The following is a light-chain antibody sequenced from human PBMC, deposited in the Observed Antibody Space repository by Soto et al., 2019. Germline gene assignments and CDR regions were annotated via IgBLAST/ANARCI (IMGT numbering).Light chain of an antibody. Sequence: SYELTQPPSVSVAPGQTASSTCGGKNIGSKSVHWYQQKPGQAPVLVVYDDNDRPSGIPERFSGSNSGNTATLTISRVEAGDEADYYCQVWDSTSDWVFGGGTKLTVL. V-gene: IGLV3-21*02. CDR3: QVWDSTSDWV. CDR2: DDN. CDR1: NIGSKS. J-gene: IGLJ3*02.